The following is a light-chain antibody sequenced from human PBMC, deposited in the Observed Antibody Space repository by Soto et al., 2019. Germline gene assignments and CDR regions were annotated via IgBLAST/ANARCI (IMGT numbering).Light chain of an antibody. CDR3: CSYSGTSTYV. V-gene: IGLV2-23*02. CDR1: SSDVGTYNL. Sequence: QSALTQPASVSGSRGQSITISCTGTSSDVGTYNLVSWYQHHPGKAPKIIICEVDKRPSGVSNRFSASKSGNTASLTISGLQTEDEADYYCCSYSGTSTYVFGTGTKVTVL. J-gene: IGLJ1*01. CDR2: EVD.